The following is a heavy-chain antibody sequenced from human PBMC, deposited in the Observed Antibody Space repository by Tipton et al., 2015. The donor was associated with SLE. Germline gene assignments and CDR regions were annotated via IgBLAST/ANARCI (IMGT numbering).Heavy chain of an antibody. CDR1: GGSISGHY. CDR2: ISYRGAT. V-gene: IGHV4-59*11. Sequence: TLSLTCTVSGGSISGHYWSWIRQSPGRGLEWIGYISYRGATNYNPSLKSRVTMSLDTSRSQFSLKVTSVTAADTAVYFCAREKDHVGTGSYMDSWGQGALVTVSS. J-gene: IGHJ4*02. D-gene: IGHD3-10*01. CDR3: AREKDHVGTGSYMDS.